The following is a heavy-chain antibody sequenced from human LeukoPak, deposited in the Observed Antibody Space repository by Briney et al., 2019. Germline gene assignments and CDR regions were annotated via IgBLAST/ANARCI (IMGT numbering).Heavy chain of an antibody. CDR3: ARYPLSYSNNWHYYFDY. J-gene: IGHJ4*02. CDR1: GYTFTSYG. D-gene: IGHD1-1*01. V-gene: IGHV1-18*01. Sequence: GASVKVSCKASGYTFTSYGVSWVRQAPGQGLEWMGWISGSNGNTDCAQKLQGRVTMTTDTSTSTAYMELRSLRSDDTAVYYCARYPLSYSNNWHYYFDYWGQGTLLTVSS. CDR2: ISGSNGNT.